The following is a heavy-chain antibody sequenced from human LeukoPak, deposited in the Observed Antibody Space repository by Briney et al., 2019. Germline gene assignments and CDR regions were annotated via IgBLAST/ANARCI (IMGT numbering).Heavy chain of an antibody. J-gene: IGHJ4*02. D-gene: IGHD5-12*01. CDR3: ASLGGL. V-gene: IGHV3-33*01. CDR1: GFSFSSYG. CDR2: IWYDGSNK. Sequence: GESLKISCAASGFSFSSYGMHWVRPAPGKGLECVAVIWYDGSNKNYADSVKGRFTISRDNSKNMLYLQMNSLRVEDTAVYYCASLGGLWGQGTLVTVSS.